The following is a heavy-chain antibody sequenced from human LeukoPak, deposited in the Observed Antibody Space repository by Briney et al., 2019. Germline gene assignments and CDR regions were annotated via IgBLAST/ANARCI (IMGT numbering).Heavy chain of an antibody. CDR3: VRDMHDYYYFYMDV. D-gene: IGHD2-15*01. CDR1: GGSISSNY. V-gene: IGHV4-4*09. J-gene: IGHJ6*03. CDR2: IHSSGYT. Sequence: PSETLSLTCTVSGGSISSNYWAWIRQPPGQGLEWIACIHSSGYTNYNPFLRSRVTISVDTSKNEFSLKVTSVTAADTAVYYCVRDMHDYYYFYMDVWGKGTTVSVSS.